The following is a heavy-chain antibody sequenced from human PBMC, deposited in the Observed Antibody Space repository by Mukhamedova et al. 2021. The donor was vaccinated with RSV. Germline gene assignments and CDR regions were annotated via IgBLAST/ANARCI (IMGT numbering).Heavy chain of an antibody. CDR3: ARPLAARRGGDYYYYYMDV. V-gene: IGHV3-53*01. Sequence: TYYADSVKGRFTISRDNSTNTLYLQMNSLRAEDTAVYYCARPLAARRGGDYYYYYMDVWGKGTTVTFSS. CDR2: T. D-gene: IGHD6-6*01. J-gene: IGHJ6*03.